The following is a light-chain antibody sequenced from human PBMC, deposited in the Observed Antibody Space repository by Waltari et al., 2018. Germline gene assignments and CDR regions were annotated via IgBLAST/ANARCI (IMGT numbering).Light chain of an antibody. CDR1: QSASSSY. J-gene: IGKJ1*01. CDR3: QQYGSSRT. Sequence: EIVLTQSPGTLSLSQGERATLSCRASQSASSSYLAWYQQKPGQAPRLLIYGASSRATGIPDRCSGSGSGTDFTLTISRLEPEDFAVYYCQQYGSSRTFGQGTKVEIK. V-gene: IGKV3-20*01. CDR2: GAS.